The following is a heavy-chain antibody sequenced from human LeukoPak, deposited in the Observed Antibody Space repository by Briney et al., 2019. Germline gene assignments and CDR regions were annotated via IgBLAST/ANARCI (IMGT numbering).Heavy chain of an antibody. CDR2: IKQDGSEK. Sequence: GGSLRHSCAASGFIFSTFWMSWVRQAPGKGLEWVANIKQDGSEKYYVDSVKGRFTISRDNAKNSLYLQMNSLRAEDTAVYYCARGHFYFDYWGQGTLVTVSS. CDR3: ARGHFYFDY. V-gene: IGHV3-7*01. J-gene: IGHJ4*02. CDR1: GFIFSTFW.